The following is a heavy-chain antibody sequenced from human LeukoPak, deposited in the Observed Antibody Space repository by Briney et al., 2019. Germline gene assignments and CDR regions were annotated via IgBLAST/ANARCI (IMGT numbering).Heavy chain of an antibody. J-gene: IGHJ4*02. D-gene: IGHD3-16*01. CDR1: GFTFSSYT. Sequence: GGSLRLSCAASGFTFSSYTMSWVRQAPGKGLEWVSIITTSDGNTYYADSVKGRFTISRDNSKNTLYLQMNSLRAEDTAVYYCARLLGELPDYWGQGTLVTVSS. CDR2: ITTSDGNT. CDR3: ARLLGELPDY. V-gene: IGHV3-23*01.